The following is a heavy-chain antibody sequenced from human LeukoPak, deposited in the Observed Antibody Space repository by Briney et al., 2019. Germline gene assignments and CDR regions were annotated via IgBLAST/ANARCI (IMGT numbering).Heavy chain of an antibody. CDR3: ARDKEIGSLAYYFDY. CDR2: LYSDDTT. CDR1: GFIVNSNY. D-gene: IGHD1-26*01. V-gene: IGHV3-66*02. J-gene: IGHJ4*02. Sequence: GGSLRLSCAASGFIVNSNYMNWVRQAPGKGLEWVSVLYSDDTTYYADSVKGRFTISRDNSKNTLYLQMNSLRAEDTAVYYCARDKEIGSLAYYFDYWGQGTLVTVSS.